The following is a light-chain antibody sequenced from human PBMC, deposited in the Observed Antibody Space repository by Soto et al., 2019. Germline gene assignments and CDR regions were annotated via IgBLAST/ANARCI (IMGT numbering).Light chain of an antibody. V-gene: IGLV2-8*01. Sequence: QSALTQPPSASGSHGQSVTISCTGPSNDIGGYNYVSWYQQHPGKAPKLMIYEVSEWPSGVPDRFSGSKSGNTASLTVSGLQAEDEADYYCSSYAGSNNVLFGGGTQLTVL. CDR1: SNDIGGYNY. J-gene: IGLJ2*01. CDR2: EVS. CDR3: SSYAGSNNVL.